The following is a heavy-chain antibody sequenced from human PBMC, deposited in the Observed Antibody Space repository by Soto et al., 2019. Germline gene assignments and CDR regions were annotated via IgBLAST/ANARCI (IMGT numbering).Heavy chain of an antibody. D-gene: IGHD6-6*01. J-gene: IGHJ5*02. CDR2: IIPIFGTA. CDR1: GGTFSSYA. CDR3: ASRIAARPLTGNWFDP. Sequence: ASVKVSCKASGGTFSSYAISWVRRAPGQGLEWMGGIIPIFGTANYAQKFQGRVTITADESTSTAYMELSSLRSEDTAVYYCASRIAARPLTGNWFDPWGQGTLVTVSS. V-gene: IGHV1-69*13.